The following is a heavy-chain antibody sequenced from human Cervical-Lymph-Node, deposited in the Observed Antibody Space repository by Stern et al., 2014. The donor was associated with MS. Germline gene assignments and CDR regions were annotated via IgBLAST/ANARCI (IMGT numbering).Heavy chain of an antibody. CDR3: ARDRTTVNAIDYGNDY. CDR2: ISYDGSNK. D-gene: IGHD4-17*01. J-gene: IGHJ4*02. V-gene: IGHV3-30*04. Sequence: HVQLVESGGGVVQPGTSLRLSCAASGFPFSSYAMHWVRQAPGKGLAWVTVISYDGSNKYYADSVKGRFIISRDNSKNSLFLQLNSLRAEDTAVYYCARDRTTVNAIDYGNDYWGQGTLVTVSS. CDR1: GFPFSSYA.